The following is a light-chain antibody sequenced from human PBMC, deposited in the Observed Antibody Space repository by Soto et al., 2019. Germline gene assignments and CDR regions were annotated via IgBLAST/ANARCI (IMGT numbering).Light chain of an antibody. CDR3: SSYTTTSTQV. V-gene: IGLV2-14*01. CDR1: SSDVGGYDY. J-gene: IGLJ2*01. CDR2: EVS. Sequence: QSALTQPASVSGSPGQSITLSCTGTSSDVGGYDYVSWYQHHPGKAPKLMIYEVSNRPSGISNRLSGSKSGNTASLTISGLQAEDEADYYCSSYTTTSTQVFGGGTKLTVL.